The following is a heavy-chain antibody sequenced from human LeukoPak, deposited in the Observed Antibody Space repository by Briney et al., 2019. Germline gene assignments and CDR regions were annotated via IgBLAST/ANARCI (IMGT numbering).Heavy chain of an antibody. CDR3: ARARDGYNSGGYYMDV. D-gene: IGHD5-24*01. J-gene: IGHJ6*03. CDR1: GFTFSDYY. CDR2: ISSRAFII. V-gene: IGHV3-11*04. Sequence: KAGGSLRLSCAASGFTFSDYYMTWVRQTPGKGLEWVSYISSRAFIIKYADSVKGRFTISRDNAKDLMFLQMDSLRADDTAVCYCARARDGYNSGGYYMDVWGKGTTVTVSS.